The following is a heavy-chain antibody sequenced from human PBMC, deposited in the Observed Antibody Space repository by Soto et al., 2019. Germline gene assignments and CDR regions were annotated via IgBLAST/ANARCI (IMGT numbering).Heavy chain of an antibody. D-gene: IGHD3-22*01. CDR3: ARQNRPYYYDSSGYYVFDY. V-gene: IGHV1-69*13. CDR1: GGTFSSYA. CDR2: IIPIFGTA. J-gene: IGHJ4*02. Sequence: SVKVSCKASGGTFSSYAISWVRQAPGQGLEWMGGIIPIFGTANYAQKFQGRVTITADESTSTAYMELSSLRSEDTAVYYCARQNRPYYYDSSGYYVFDYWGQGTLVTV.